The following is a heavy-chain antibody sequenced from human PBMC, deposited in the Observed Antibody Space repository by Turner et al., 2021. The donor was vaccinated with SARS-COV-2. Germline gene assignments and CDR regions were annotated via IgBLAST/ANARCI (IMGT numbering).Heavy chain of an antibody. CDR2: IYYSGST. Sequence: QLHLQESGPGLVKPSETLSLTCTVSGCSISSSRYYLGWIRQPPGKGLEWIGSIYYSGSTNYKPSLKSRVTISVDTSKNQFSLKLSSVTAADTAVYYCARLDYDFWSGYPDRGYFDLWGRGTLVTVSS. CDR3: ARLDYDFWSGYPDRGYFDL. D-gene: IGHD3-3*01. CDR1: GCSISSSRYY. J-gene: IGHJ2*01. V-gene: IGHV4-39*01.